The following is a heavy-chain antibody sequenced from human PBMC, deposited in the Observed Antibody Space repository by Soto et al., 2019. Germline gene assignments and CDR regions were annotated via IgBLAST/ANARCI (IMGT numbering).Heavy chain of an antibody. Sequence: GGSLRLSCAASGFTFSSYGMHWVRQAPGKGLEWVAVISYDGSNKYYADSVKGRFTISRDNSKNTLYLQMNSLRAEDTAVYYCAKDMGSRWPSFDYWGQGTLVTVSS. D-gene: IGHD6-13*01. CDR3: AKDMGSRWPSFDY. V-gene: IGHV3-30*18. CDR1: GFTFSSYG. J-gene: IGHJ4*02. CDR2: ISYDGSNK.